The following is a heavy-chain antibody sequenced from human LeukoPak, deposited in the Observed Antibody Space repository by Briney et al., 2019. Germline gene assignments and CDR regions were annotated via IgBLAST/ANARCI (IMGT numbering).Heavy chain of an antibody. D-gene: IGHD1-26*01. CDR3: AKDLGLQVGASPFDY. Sequence: GGSLRLSCAASGFTFSSYGMHWVRQAPGKGLEWVAFMRSDGSDEHYADSVKGRFTISRDNSHNTLYLQLNSLHSEDTAVYYCAKDLGLQVGASPFDYWGQGTLVTVSS. V-gene: IGHV3-30*02. CDR1: GFTFSSYG. CDR2: MRSDGSDE. J-gene: IGHJ4*02.